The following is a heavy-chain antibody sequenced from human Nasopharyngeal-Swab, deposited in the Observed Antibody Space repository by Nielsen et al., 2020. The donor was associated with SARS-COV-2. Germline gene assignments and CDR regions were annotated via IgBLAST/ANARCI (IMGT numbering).Heavy chain of an antibody. J-gene: IGHJ3*02. CDR2: IWYDGSNK. Sequence: VRQAPGKGLEWVAVIWYDGSNKYYADSVKSRFTISRDNSKNTLYLQMNSLRAEDTAVYYCARSGPYYYDSSGYRHGGAFDIWGQGTMVTV. CDR3: ARSGPYYYDSSGYRHGGAFDI. V-gene: IGHV3-33*01. D-gene: IGHD3-22*01.